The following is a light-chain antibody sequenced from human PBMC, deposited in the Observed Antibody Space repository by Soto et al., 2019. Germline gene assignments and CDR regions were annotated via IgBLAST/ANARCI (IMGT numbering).Light chain of an antibody. CDR1: QNIISN. J-gene: IGKJ1*01. Sequence: EIVMPPSPATLSVSPGERATLSGRANQNIISNLAWYQQKPGQAPRLLIYGASTRATGVPARFSGSGSGTDFTLTISCLQSEDFATYYCQQYYSFPWTVGQGTKVDIK. V-gene: IGKV3-15*01. CDR3: QQYYSFPWT. CDR2: GAS.